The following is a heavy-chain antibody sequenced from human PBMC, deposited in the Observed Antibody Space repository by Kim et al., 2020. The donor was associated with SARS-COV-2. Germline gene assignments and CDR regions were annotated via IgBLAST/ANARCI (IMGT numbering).Heavy chain of an antibody. J-gene: IGHJ3*02. CDR1: GFTFSSYL. CDR3: AREPLWSDAFDI. CDR2: INSDGSGT. D-gene: IGHD2-21*01. Sequence: GGSLRLSCAASGFTFSSYLMHWVRQTPGKGLVWVSRINSDGSGTRFADSVKGRFTISRDNAKNTLYLQMNSLKAEDTAVYYCAREPLWSDAFDIWGQGTMVTVSS. V-gene: IGHV3-74*01.